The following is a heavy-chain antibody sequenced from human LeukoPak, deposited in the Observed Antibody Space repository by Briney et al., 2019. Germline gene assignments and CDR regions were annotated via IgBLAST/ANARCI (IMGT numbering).Heavy chain of an antibody. D-gene: IGHD3-3*01. CDR3: ARAGGDDFWSGYCLDY. CDR2: IYTCGST. J-gene: IGHJ4*02. Sequence: SEPLSLICTVSGHPISRGRYYWRWIRQPAGKGLEWIGRIYTCGSTNYNPSLTSRVTISVDTSKNQFSLKLSSVTAADTAVYYCARAGGDDFWSGYCLDYWGQGTLVTVSS. CDR1: GHPISRGRYY. V-gene: IGHV4-61*02.